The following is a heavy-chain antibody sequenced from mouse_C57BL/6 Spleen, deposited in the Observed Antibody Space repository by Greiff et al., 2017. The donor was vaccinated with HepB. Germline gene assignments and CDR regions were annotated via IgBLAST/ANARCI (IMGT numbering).Heavy chain of an antibody. D-gene: IGHD3-3*01. V-gene: IGHV1-82*01. J-gene: IGHJ4*01. CDR3: ARGDPYAMDY. CDR1: GYAFSSSW. CDR2: IYPGDGDT. Sequence: QVQLKESGPELVKPGASVKISCKASGYAFSSSWMNWVKQRPGKGLEWIGRIYPGDGDTNYNGKFKGKATLTADKSSSTAYMQLSSLTSEDSAVYFCARGDPYAMDYWGQGTSVTVSS.